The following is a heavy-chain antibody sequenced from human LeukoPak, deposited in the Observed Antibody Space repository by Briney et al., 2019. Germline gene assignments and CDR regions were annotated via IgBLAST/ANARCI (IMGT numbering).Heavy chain of an antibody. Sequence: GGSLRLSCAASGFTFSDYYMSWIRQAPGKGQEWVSYISSSSSYTNYADSVKGRFTISRDNAKNSLYLQMNSLRAEDTAVYYCARGRLDTAMVGDYWGQGTLVTVSS. CDR1: GFTFSDYY. CDR3: ARGRLDTAMVGDY. J-gene: IGHJ4*02. CDR2: ISSSSSYT. V-gene: IGHV3-11*06. D-gene: IGHD5-18*01.